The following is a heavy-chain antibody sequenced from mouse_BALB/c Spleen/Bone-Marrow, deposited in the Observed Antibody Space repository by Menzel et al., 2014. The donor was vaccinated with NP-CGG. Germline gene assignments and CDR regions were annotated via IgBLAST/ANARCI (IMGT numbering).Heavy chain of an antibody. CDR2: IYPGDDDT. J-gene: IGHJ3*01. CDR1: GYAFSRSW. V-gene: IGHV1-80*01. Sequence: VQLQQSGAELVRPGSSVKISCKASGYAFSRSWMNWVKQRPGQGLEWIGQIYPGDDDTNYSGKFKGRATLNADKSSRTACMQLSSLAAEDSAVYFCAGSTPLAYWGQGTLVTVSA. D-gene: IGHD1-1*01. CDR3: AGSTPLAY.